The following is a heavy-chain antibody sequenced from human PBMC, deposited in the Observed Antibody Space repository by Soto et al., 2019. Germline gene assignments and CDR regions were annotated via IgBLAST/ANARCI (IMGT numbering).Heavy chain of an antibody. CDR2: IIPIFGTA. D-gene: IGHD2-15*01. CDR1: GGTFSSYA. CDR3: ARAGRVVVAATISAYYYYGMDV. Sequence: SVKVSCKASGGTFSSYAISWVRQAPGQGLEWMGGIIPIFGTANYAQNFQGRVTITADESTSTAYMELSSLRSEDTAVYYCARAGRVVVAATISAYYYYGMDVWGQGTTVTVSS. V-gene: IGHV1-69*13. J-gene: IGHJ6*02.